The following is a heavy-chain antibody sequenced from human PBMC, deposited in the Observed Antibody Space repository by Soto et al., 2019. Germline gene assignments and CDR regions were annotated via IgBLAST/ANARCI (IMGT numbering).Heavy chain of an antibody. Sequence: GGSLRLSCAASGFTFSGSAMHWVRQASGKGLEWVGRIRSKANSYATAYAASAKGRFTISRDDSKNTAYLQMNSLKTEGTAVYYCTRPGNPYYYDSSGYQKGYYYYGMDVWGQGTTVTVSS. CDR2: IRSKANSYAT. D-gene: IGHD3-22*01. J-gene: IGHJ6*02. V-gene: IGHV3-73*01. CDR1: GFTFSGSA. CDR3: TRPGNPYYYDSSGYQKGYYYYGMDV.